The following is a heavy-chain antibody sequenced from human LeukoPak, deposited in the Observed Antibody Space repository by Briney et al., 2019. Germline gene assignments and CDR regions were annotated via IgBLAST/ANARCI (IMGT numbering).Heavy chain of an antibody. CDR2: ISAYNGNT. CDR1: GYTFTSYA. CDR3: ARDRAVATIGGVDY. V-gene: IGHV1-18*01. Sequence: VASMKVSCKASGYTFTSYAITWVRQAPGQGLEWLGWISAYNGNTNYAQRLQGRVTMTTDTSTSTAYMELSRLRSDDTAVYYCARDRAVATIGGVDYWGQGTLVTISS. J-gene: IGHJ4*02. D-gene: IGHD5-12*01.